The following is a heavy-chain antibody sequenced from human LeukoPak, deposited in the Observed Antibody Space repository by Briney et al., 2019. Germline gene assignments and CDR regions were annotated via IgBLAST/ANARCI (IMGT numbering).Heavy chain of an antibody. D-gene: IGHD3-22*01. CDR1: GFTISSYS. V-gene: IGHV3-21*01. CDR2: ISSSSSYI. Sequence: GGSLRLSCAASGFTISSYSMNWVRQAPGKGLEWVSSISSSSSYIYYADSVKGRFTISRDNSKNTLYLQMNSLRAEDTAVYYCARGANYYDSRVPLDYWGQGTLVTVSS. CDR3: ARGANYYDSRVPLDY. J-gene: IGHJ4*02.